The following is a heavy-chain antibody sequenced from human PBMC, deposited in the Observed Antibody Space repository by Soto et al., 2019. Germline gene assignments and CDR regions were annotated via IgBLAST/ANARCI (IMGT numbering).Heavy chain of an antibody. D-gene: IGHD3-22*01. Sequence: SQPPSLTFAISGGNVASYRAACKWIRQSPSGSLEWLGRTYYRPRFFSDHAESVKSRIIINPNTSKNQFSLQLKSVTPEDTAVHFGGGVRYSSSGGFDSWGQRILVTVFS. J-gene: IGHJ5*01. V-gene: IGHV6-1*01. CDR2: TYYRPRFFS. CDR1: GGNVASYRAA. CDR3: GGVRYSSSGGFDS.